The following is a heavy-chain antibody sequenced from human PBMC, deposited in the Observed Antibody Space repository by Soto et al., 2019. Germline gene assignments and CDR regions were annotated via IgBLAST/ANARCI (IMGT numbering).Heavy chain of an antibody. CDR3: ARREATTYYYGSGPNNWFDP. Sequence: SETLSLTCTVSGGSISSSSYYWGWIRQPPGKGLEWIGSIYYSGSTYYNPSLKGGVTIAVDTSKNQFSLKLSSVTAADTAVYYCARREATTYYYGSGPNNWFDPWGQGTLVTVSS. D-gene: IGHD3-10*01. J-gene: IGHJ5*02. CDR1: GGSISSSSYY. CDR2: IYYSGST. V-gene: IGHV4-39*01.